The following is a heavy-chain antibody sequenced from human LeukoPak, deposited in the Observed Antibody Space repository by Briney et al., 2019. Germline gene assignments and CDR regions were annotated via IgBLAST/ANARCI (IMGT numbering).Heavy chain of an antibody. V-gene: IGHV3-15*01. CDR2: IKSKTDGGTT. Sequence: GGTLRLSCAASGFTFSNAWMSWVRQAPWKGLEWVGRIKSKTDGGTTDYAAPVKGRFTISRDDSKNTLYLQMNSLKTEDTAVYYCTTDWGALGGSSTQDYWGQGTLVTVSS. CDR1: GFTFSNAW. J-gene: IGHJ4*02. CDR3: TTDWGALGGSSTQDY. D-gene: IGHD2-2*01.